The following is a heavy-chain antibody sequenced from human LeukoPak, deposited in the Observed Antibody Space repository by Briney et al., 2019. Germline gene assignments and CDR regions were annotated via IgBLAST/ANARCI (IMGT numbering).Heavy chain of an antibody. CDR2: INAGNGNT. V-gene: IGHV1/OR15-3*02. Sequence: ASVKVSCKASGYTFTGYYMHWVRQAPGQGLEWMGWINAGNGNTKYSQEFQGRVTITADKSTSTAYMELSSLRSEDTAVYYCARDRDDSSGYLPYFDYWGQGTLVTVSS. CDR1: GYTFTGYY. J-gene: IGHJ4*02. D-gene: IGHD3-22*01. CDR3: ARDRDDSSGYLPYFDY.